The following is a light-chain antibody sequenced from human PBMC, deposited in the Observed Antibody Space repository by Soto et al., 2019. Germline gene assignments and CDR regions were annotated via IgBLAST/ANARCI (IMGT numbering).Light chain of an antibody. V-gene: IGLV4-69*01. CDR2: LNSDGSH. CDR3: QTWVIGSQAV. CDR1: SGHSSYA. Sequence: QPVLTQSASASASLGASVKLTCTLSSGHSSYAIAWHQQQPEKGPRYWMKLNSDGSHTKGDGIPDRFSGSSSGAERYLTISSLQSEDEADYYWQTWVIGSQAVLGEGTQLTV. J-gene: IGLJ7*01.